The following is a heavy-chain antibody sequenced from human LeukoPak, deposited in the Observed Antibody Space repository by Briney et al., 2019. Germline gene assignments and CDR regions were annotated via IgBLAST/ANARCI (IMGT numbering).Heavy chain of an antibody. CDR3: ARVRSSGYLGFDP. D-gene: IGHD3-22*01. CDR2: IYYSGST. J-gene: IGHJ5*02. Sequence: PSETLSLTCTVSGGSISSYYWSWIRQPPGKGLEWIGYIYYSGSTNYNPSLKSRVTISVDTSKNQFSLKLSSVTAADTAVYYCARVRSSGYLGFDPWGQGTLVTVSS. V-gene: IGHV4-59*01. CDR1: GGSISSYY.